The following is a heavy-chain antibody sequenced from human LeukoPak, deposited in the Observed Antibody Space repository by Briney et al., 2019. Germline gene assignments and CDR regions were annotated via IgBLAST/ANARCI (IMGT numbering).Heavy chain of an antibody. V-gene: IGHV1-3*01. CDR1: GYTFTSYA. Sequence: ASVKVSCKASGYTFTSYAMHWVRQAPGQRLEWMGWINAGNDNTKYSQKFQGRVTITRDTSASTAYMELSSLRSEDTAVYYCASPQKAAWLGALSFWGQGTLVTVSS. CDR2: INAGNDNT. CDR3: ASPQKAAWLGALSF. D-gene: IGHD4/OR15-4a*01. J-gene: IGHJ4*02.